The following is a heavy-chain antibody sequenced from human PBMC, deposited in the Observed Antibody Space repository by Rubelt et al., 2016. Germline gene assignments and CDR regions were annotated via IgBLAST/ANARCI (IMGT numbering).Heavy chain of an antibody. CDR1: GYTFTGYY. D-gene: IGHD6-19*01. J-gene: IGHJ4*02. Sequence: GASVKVSCKASGYTFTGYYMHWVRQAPGQGLEWMGWINPNSGGTNYAQKFQGRVTMTRETSISTAYMGLSRLRSDDTAVYYCASLKGPYSSGWYRDYWGQGTLVTVSS. CDR3: ASLKGPYSSGWYRDY. CDR2: INPNSGGT. V-gene: IGHV1-2*02.